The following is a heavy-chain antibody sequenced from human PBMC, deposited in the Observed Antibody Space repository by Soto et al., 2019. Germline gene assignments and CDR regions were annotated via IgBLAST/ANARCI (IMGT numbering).Heavy chain of an antibody. J-gene: IGHJ6*03. Sequence: HPGGSLRLSCVASGFTFSSHWMHWVRQAPGKGLVWVSRIKYDGSTTSYADSVKGRFTISRDNAKNTVHLQMNSLRAEDTGVYSCGRVISNYRSVDVRGTAPTVTVSS. CDR3: GRVISNYRSVDV. D-gene: IGHD3-10*01. V-gene: IGHV3-74*01. CDR2: IKYDGSTT. CDR1: GFTFSSHW.